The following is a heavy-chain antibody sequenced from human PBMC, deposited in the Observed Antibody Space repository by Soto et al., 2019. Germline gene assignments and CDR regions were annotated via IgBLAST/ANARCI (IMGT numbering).Heavy chain of an antibody. J-gene: IGHJ6*02. V-gene: IGHV2-70*01. CDR1: GFSLSTSGMC. Sequence: SGPTLVNPTQTLTLTCTFSGFSLSTSGMCVSWIRQPPGKALEWLALIDWDDDKYYSTSLKTRLTISKDTSKNQVVLTMTNMDPVDTATYYCARNIVVVPAASYYYYYGMDVWSQGTTLTVSS. D-gene: IGHD2-2*01. CDR2: IDWDDDK. CDR3: ARNIVVVPAASYYYYYGMDV.